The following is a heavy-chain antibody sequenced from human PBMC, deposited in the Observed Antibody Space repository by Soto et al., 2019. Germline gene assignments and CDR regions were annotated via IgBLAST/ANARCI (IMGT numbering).Heavy chain of an antibody. D-gene: IGHD3-22*01. V-gene: IGHV1-24*01. CDR3: ATPRDYYDSSGQLDY. Sequence: ASVKVSCKVSGYSLTELSMHWVRQAPGKGLEWMGGFDPEDGETIYAQKFQGRVTMTEDTSTDTAYMELSSLRSEDTASYYCATPRDYYDSSGQLDYWGQGTLVTVSS. CDR1: GYSLTELS. J-gene: IGHJ4*02. CDR2: FDPEDGET.